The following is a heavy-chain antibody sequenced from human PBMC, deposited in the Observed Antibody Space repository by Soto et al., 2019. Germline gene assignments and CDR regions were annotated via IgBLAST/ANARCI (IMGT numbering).Heavy chain of an antibody. D-gene: IGHD5-12*01. CDR1: GFTFSSYG. CDR2: ISYDGSNK. Sequence: GGSLRLSCAASGFTFSSYGMHWVRQAPGKGLEWVAVISYDGSNKYYADSVKGRFTISRDNSKNTLYLQMNSLRAEDTAVYYCAKVAIRWLQPYYFDYWGQGTLVTVSS. J-gene: IGHJ4*02. V-gene: IGHV3-30*18. CDR3: AKVAIRWLQPYYFDY.